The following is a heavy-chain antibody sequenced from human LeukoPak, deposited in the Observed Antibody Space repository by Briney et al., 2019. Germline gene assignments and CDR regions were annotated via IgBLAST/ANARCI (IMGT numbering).Heavy chain of an antibody. CDR2: IDKKTKNYET. Sequence: GGSLRLSCAASGFTFSDCSIHWVRQASGKGLEWVGLIDKKTKNYETAYAESVRGRFTISRDDSKNTAYLRMDSLEIEDTALYYCTRDAGTYNWLDPWGQGTLVTVSS. D-gene: IGHD1-26*01. J-gene: IGHJ5*02. CDR3: TRDAGTYNWLDP. CDR1: GFTFSDCS. V-gene: IGHV3-73*01.